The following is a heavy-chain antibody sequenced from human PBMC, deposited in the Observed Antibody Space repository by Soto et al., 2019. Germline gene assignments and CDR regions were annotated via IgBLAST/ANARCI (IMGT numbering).Heavy chain of an antibody. CDR1: GFTFDDYA. CDR3: ANTLYCSSTSCVDAFDI. D-gene: IGHD2-2*01. CDR2: ISWNSGSI. J-gene: IGHJ3*02. V-gene: IGHV3-9*01. Sequence: EVQLVESGGGLVQPGRSLRLSCAASGFTFDDYAMHWVRQAPGKGLEWVSGISWNSGSIGYADSVKGRFTISRDNAKNSLYLQMNSLRAEDTALYYCANTLYCSSTSCVDAFDIWGQGTMVTVSS.